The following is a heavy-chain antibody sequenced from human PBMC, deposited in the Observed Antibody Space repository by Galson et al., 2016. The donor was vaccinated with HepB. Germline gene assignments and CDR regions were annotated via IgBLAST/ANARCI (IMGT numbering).Heavy chain of an antibody. Sequence: SETLSLTCAVSGASVSDYYWSWIRQPAGKGLEWVGRFYATGPTNYNRSLRRRVAMSIATTANLSPLRLVSVTAADTAVYYCARVSPARDLWSREFYDYWGQGALVTVSS. CDR1: GASVSDYY. CDR3: ARVSPARDLWSREFYDY. D-gene: IGHD3-10*01. CDR2: FYATGPT. J-gene: IGHJ4*02. V-gene: IGHV4-4*07.